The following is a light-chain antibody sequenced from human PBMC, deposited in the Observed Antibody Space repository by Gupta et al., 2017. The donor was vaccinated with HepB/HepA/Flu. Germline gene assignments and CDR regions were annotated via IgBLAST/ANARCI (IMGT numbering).Light chain of an antibody. CDR1: QSLLHSNGNNY. CDR3: RENLQAPFT. CDR2: LGS. Sequence: DIVMTQSPLSLPVTPGESASISCRSSQSLLHSNGNNYLDWFVQKPGQSPQLLIYLGSNRASGVPDRFSGSGSSTDFTLKINRVEAEDVGVYYCRENLQAPFTFGPGTKVDVK. J-gene: IGKJ3*01. V-gene: IGKV2-28*01.